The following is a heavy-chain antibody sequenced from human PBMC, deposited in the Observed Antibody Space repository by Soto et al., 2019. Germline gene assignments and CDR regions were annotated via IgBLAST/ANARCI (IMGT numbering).Heavy chain of an antibody. J-gene: IGHJ3*01. Sequence: VQLLESGGDLVQPGGSLRLSCVASGFILNNYAMSWVRQAPGKGLEWVSTIGGTDGDSDGVAWYEDSVKGWFTISRDSSANTLFLHMDNLRAEDSALYYCVKRGRNWGAFDFWGQGTTVVVSS. CDR2: IGGTDGDSDGVA. CDR1: GFILNNYA. V-gene: IGHV3-23*01. CDR3: VKRGRNWGAFDF. D-gene: IGHD7-27*01.